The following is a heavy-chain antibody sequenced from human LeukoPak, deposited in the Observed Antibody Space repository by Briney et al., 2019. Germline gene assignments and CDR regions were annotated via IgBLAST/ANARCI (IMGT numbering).Heavy chain of an antibody. CDR2: ISTYNGNT. D-gene: IGHD3-3*02. V-gene: IGHV1-18*01. Sequence: ASVKVSCKASGYTFNSYDISWVRQAPGQGLEWMAWISTYNGNTNYAQKVQGRATMTTDTSTSTAYMELRSLRSDDTAVYYCARSGLVLAGPRVPGNYWGQGTLVTVSS. CDR1: GYTFNSYD. J-gene: IGHJ4*02. CDR3: ARSGLVLAGPRVPGNY.